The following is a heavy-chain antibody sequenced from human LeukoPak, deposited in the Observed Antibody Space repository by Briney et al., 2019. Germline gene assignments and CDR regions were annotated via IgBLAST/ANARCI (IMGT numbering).Heavy chain of an antibody. Sequence: PGGSLRLSCAASGFTFSSYSMNWVRQAPGKGLEWVSSISSSSSYIYYADSVKGRFAISRDNAKNSLYLQMNSLRAEDTAVYYCARDVDTAMVPDYWGQGTLVTVSS. D-gene: IGHD5-18*01. CDR2: ISSSSSYI. CDR1: GFTFSSYS. CDR3: ARDVDTAMVPDY. J-gene: IGHJ4*02. V-gene: IGHV3-21*01.